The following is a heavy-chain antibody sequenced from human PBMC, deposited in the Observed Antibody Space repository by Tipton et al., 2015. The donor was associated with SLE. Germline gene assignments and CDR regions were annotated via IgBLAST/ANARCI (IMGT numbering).Heavy chain of an antibody. J-gene: IGHJ4*02. D-gene: IGHD5-12*01. CDR3: ERRHYSGPFDS. CDR1: DGSIRSTNYY. V-gene: IGHV4-39*07. CDR2: IFYTGST. Sequence: TLSLTCTVSDGSIRSTNYYWGWIRQPPGKGLEWIGSIFYTGSTYYNPSLKSRVSFSIDTSKHQFSLKLNSVTAADTAVYYCERRHYSGPFDSWGQGTLVTVSS.